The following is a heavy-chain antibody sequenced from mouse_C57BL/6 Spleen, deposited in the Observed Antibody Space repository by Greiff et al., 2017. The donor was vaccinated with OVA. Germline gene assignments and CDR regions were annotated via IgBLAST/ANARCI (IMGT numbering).Heavy chain of an antibody. CDR1: GYTFTSYW. CDR2: IDPSDSYT. V-gene: IGHV1-50*01. D-gene: IGHD4-1*01. J-gene: IGHJ2*01. Sequence: QVQLQQPGAELVKPGASVKLSCKASGYTFTSYWMQWVKQRPGQGLEWIGEIDPSDSYTNYNQKFKGKATLTVDTSSSTAYMQLSSLTSGDSAVXYCARRTGTGGDYWGQGTTLTVSS. CDR3: ARRTGTGGDY.